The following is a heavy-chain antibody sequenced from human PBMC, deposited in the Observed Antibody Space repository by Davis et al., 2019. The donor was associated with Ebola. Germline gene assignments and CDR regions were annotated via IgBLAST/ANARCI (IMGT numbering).Heavy chain of an antibody. Sequence: GESLKISCAASGFTFSSYGMHWVRQAPGKGLEWVAVIWYDGSNKYYADSVKGRFTISRDNSKNTLYLQMNSLRAEDTAVYYCASSGPYDSPFDYWGQGTLVTVSS. CDR2: IWYDGSNK. CDR3: ASSGPYDSPFDY. V-gene: IGHV3-33*01. D-gene: IGHD3-22*01. J-gene: IGHJ4*02. CDR1: GFTFSSYG.